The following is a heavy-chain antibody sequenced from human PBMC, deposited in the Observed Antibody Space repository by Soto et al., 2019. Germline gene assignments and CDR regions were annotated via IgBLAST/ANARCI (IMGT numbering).Heavy chain of an antibody. D-gene: IGHD6-19*01. CDR1: GFTFSSYG. J-gene: IGHJ6*02. CDR2: IWYDGSNK. Sequence: GSLRLSCAASGFTFSSYGMHWVRQAPGKGLEWVALIWYDGSNKYYADSVKGRFTISRDNSKNTLYLQMNSLRAEDTAVYYCARPPVAGTLIYYYGMDVWGQGTTVTVSS. CDR3: ARPPVAGTLIYYYGMDV. V-gene: IGHV3-33*01.